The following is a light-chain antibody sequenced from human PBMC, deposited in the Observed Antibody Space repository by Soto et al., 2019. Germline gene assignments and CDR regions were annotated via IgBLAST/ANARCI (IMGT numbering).Light chain of an antibody. CDR3: QQYNNWRGT. Sequence: EIVMTQSPATLSVSPGERAXXXXXASQSVSSNLAWYQQKPGQAPRLLIYGASTRATGIPARFSGSGSGTEFTLTISSLQSEDFAVYYCQQYNNWRGTFGQGXRWISN. CDR2: GAS. CDR1: QSVSSN. J-gene: IGKJ1*01. V-gene: IGKV3-15*01.